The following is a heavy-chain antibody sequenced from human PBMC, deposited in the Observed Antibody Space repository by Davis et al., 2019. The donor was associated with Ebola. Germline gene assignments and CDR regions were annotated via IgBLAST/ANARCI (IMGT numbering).Heavy chain of an antibody. CDR1: GFTFSSYA. Sequence: PGGSLRLSCAASGFTFSSYAMHWVRQAPGKGLEWVAVISYDGSNKYYADSVKGRFTISRDNAKNSLDLQMNSLRAEDTAVYYCAREGDLGYCSSTNCYVFDYWGQGTLVTVSS. CDR3: AREGDLGYCSSTNCYVFDY. V-gene: IGHV3-30-3*01. CDR2: ISYDGSNK. D-gene: IGHD2-2*01. J-gene: IGHJ4*02.